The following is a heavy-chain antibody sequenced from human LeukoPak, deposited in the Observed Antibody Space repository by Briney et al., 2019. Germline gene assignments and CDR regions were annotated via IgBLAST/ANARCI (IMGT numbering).Heavy chain of an antibody. D-gene: IGHD4-17*01. Sequence: GGSLRLSRGASGFDFRSSWMTWVRQAPGRGLEWVANINQDGSETYYVDSVRGRFTISRDNTKSSMYLEMNSLRAEDTAVYYCVRYRDGEYDFWGQGTLVTVSS. CDR3: VRYRDGEYDF. CDR2: INQDGSET. J-gene: IGHJ4*02. CDR1: GFDFRSSW. V-gene: IGHV3-7*01.